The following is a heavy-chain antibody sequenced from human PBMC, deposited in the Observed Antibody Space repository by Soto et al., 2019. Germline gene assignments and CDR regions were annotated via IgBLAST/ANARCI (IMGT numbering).Heavy chain of an antibody. CDR2: ISGSGGST. Sequence: GSLRLSCAASGFTFSSYAMSWVRQAAGKGLEWVSAISGSGGSTYYADSVKGRFTISRDNSKNTLYLQMDSLRGEDTALYYCAREPVRPHYAIDVSCPGTTVTVFS. V-gene: IGHV3-23*01. CDR1: GFTFSSYA. CDR3: AREPVRPHYAIDV. J-gene: IGHJ6*02.